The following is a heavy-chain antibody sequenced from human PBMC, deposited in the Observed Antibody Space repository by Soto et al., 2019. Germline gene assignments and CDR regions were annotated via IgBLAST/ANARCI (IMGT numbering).Heavy chain of an antibody. CDR3: ASPPRATVTDNIFDY. CDR1: GLTFNSYA. Sequence: PGGSLRLSCAASGLTFNSYAMSWVRQAPGKGLEWVSAISGSDGSTYYADSVKGRFTISRDNSKNTPYLQMSSLRAEDTAVYYCASPPRATVTDNIFDYWGQGTLVTVSS. J-gene: IGHJ4*02. V-gene: IGHV3-23*01. D-gene: IGHD4-17*01. CDR2: ISGSDGST.